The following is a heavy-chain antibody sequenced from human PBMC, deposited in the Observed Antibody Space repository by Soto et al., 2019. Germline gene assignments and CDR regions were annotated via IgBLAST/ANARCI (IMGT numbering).Heavy chain of an antibody. D-gene: IGHD3-9*01. CDR1: GFSLSTSGMC. J-gene: IGHJ6*02. CDR2: IDWDDDK. Sequence: SGPTLVNPTQTLTLTCTFSGFSLSTSGMCVSWIRQPPGKALEWLALIDWDDDKYYSTSLKTRLTISKDTSKNQVVLTMTNMDPLDTATYYCARLTGPNNAEEKFWYFHYYGMDVWGQGTTVTVSS. V-gene: IGHV2-70*01. CDR3: ARLTGPNNAEEKFWYFHYYGMDV.